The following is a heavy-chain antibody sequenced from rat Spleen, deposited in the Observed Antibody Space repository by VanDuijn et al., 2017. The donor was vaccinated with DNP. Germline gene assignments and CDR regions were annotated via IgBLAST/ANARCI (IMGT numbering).Heavy chain of an antibody. CDR2: ITNTGDST. Sequence: EVQLVESGGGLVQPGSPLKLSCAASGFTFSSNWLSWIRQAPGKGLEWVASITNTGDSTYYSDSVKGRFSISRDNAKSTLYLQMDSLRSEDTATYYCARQGYNSGYGGWFAYWGQGTLVTVSS. D-gene: IGHD4-3*01. J-gene: IGHJ3*01. CDR3: ARQGYNSGYGGWFAY. V-gene: IGHV5-31*01. CDR1: GFTFSSNW.